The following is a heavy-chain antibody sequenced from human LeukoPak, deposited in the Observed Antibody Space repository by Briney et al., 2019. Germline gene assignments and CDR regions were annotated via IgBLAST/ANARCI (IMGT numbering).Heavy chain of an antibody. D-gene: IGHD3-10*01. J-gene: IGHJ4*02. CDR3: ARSGYYGSGSYPFDY. V-gene: IGHV1-69*13. Sequence: VKVSCKASGGTFSSYANSWGRQAPGQGLEWMGRIIPIFGTANYAQKFQGRVTITADKSTSTAYMELSSLRSEDTAVYYCARSGYYGSGSYPFDYWGQGTLVTVSS. CDR2: IIPIFGTA. CDR1: GGTFSSYA.